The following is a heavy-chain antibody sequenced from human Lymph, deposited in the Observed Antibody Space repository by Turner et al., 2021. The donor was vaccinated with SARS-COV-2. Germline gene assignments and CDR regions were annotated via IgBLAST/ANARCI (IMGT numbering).Heavy chain of an antibody. CDR2: ISYDGSNK. J-gene: IGHJ4*02. Sequence: QVQLVESGGGVVQPGRSLRLSWSASGFTFRSYAMHWVRQAPGKGLEWVAVISYDGSNKYFADSVRGRFTISRDNSKNTLYLQMNSLRAEDTAVYYCAREGMFTVTTGLDYWGQGTLVTVSS. CDR3: AREGMFTVTTGLDY. V-gene: IGHV3-30-3*01. D-gene: IGHD4-17*01. CDR1: GFTFRSYA.